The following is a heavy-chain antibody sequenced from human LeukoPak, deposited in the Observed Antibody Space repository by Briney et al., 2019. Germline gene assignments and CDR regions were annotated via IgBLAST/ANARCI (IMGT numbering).Heavy chain of an antibody. CDR2: ISGSGSTK. CDR3: ARDVYYGSGKFDY. V-gene: IGHV3-48*03. CDR1: GFSLSSFA. D-gene: IGHD3-10*01. J-gene: IGHJ4*02. Sequence: GGSLRLTCAASGFSLSSFAMNWVRQAPGKGLEWVSYISGSGSTKNYADSVKGRFTIARDNTKNSLYLQMNSLRAEDTAVYYCARDVYYGSGKFDYWGQGTLVTVSS.